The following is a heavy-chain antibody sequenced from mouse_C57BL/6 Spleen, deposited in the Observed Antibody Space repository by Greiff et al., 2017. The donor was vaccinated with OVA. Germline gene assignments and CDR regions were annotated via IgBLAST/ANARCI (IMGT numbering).Heavy chain of an antibody. Sequence: EVQLKESGGGLVKPGGSLKLSCAASGFTFSSYAMSWVRQTPEKRLEWVATISDGGSYTYYPDNVKGRFTISRDNAKNNLYLQMSHLKSEDTAMYYCARESPLYYFDYWGQGTTLTVSS. CDR3: ARESPLYYFDY. V-gene: IGHV5-4*01. CDR2: ISDGGSYT. J-gene: IGHJ2*01. CDR1: GFTFSSYA. D-gene: IGHD6-1*01.